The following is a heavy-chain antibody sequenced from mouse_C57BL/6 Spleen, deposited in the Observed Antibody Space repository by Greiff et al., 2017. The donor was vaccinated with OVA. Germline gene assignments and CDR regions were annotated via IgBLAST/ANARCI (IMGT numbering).Heavy chain of an antibody. CDR1: GYTFTSYW. CDR2: IYPGSGST. J-gene: IGHJ3*01. V-gene: IGHV1-55*01. D-gene: IGHD2-4*01. Sequence: VQLQQPGAELVKPGASVKMSCKASGYTFTSYWITWVKQRPGQGLEWIGDIYPGSGSTNYNEKFKSKATLTVDTSSSTAYMQLSSLTSEDSAVYYCARSKIYYDYPFAYWGQGTLVTVSA. CDR3: ARSKIYYDYPFAY.